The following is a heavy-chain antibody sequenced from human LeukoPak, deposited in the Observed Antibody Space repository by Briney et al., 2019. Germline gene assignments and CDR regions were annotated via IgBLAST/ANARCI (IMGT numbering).Heavy chain of an antibody. Sequence: PGGSLRLSCAASGFTFSNAWMTWVRQAPGKGLEWVGRIKNKADGGTADYAAPVKGRFTISRDDSKNTLYLQMSSLKTEDTAVYYCARYLPYGSGSYAFDIWGQGTMVTVSS. CDR2: IKNKADGGTA. CDR3: ARYLPYGSGSYAFDI. V-gene: IGHV3-15*01. J-gene: IGHJ3*02. CDR1: GFTFSNAW. D-gene: IGHD3-10*01.